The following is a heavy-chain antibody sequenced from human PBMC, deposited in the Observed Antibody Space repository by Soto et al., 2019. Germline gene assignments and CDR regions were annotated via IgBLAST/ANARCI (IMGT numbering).Heavy chain of an antibody. D-gene: IGHD3-9*01. Sequence: PGGSLRLSCAASGFTLSDYYMTWIRLAPGKGLEWISYISTNSRYTKYADSVKGRFTISRDDAKNSLYLQMNSLRVEDTAVYYCARVYDILTSAWLDPWGQGTLVTVSS. CDR1: GFTLSDYY. CDR3: ARVYDILTSAWLDP. J-gene: IGHJ5*02. CDR2: ISTNSRYT. V-gene: IGHV3-11*03.